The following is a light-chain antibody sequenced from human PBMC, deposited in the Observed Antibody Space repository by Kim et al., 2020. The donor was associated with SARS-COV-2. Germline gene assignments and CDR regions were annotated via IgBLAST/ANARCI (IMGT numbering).Light chain of an antibody. Sequence: EIVLTQSPGTLSLSPGERATLSCRASQSVSSSSLACYQQKPGQAPRLLIYGASSRATGIPDTFGGSGSGKDFTLTSSRLEPEDYAVYYCQQYGGSPTFGQGTKVDIK. J-gene: IGKJ1*01. CDR1: QSVSSSS. CDR3: QQYGGSPT. CDR2: GAS. V-gene: IGKV3-20*01.